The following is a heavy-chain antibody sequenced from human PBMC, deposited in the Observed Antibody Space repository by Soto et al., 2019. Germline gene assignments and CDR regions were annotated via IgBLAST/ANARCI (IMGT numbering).Heavy chain of an antibody. J-gene: IGHJ6*02. CDR1: GFTFSSYG. CDR2: IWYDGSNK. V-gene: IGHV3-33*01. CDR3: AREYRYSSSWYPLGYYYSMDV. Sequence: QVQLVESGGGVVQPGRSLRLSCAASGFTFSSYGMHWVRQAPGKGLEWVAVIWYDGSNKYYADSVKGRFTISRDNSKNTLYLQMNSLRAEDTAVYYCAREYRYSSSWYPLGYYYSMDVWGQGTTVTVSS. D-gene: IGHD6-13*01.